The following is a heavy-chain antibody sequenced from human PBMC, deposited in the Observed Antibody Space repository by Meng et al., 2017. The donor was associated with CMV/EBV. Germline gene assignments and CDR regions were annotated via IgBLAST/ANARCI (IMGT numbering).Heavy chain of an antibody. Sequence: GESLKISCAASGFTFSSYAMSWVRQAPGKGLEWVSVIYSGGSSTYYADSVKGRFTISRDNSNNTLYLQMNSLRAEDTAVYYCAKRPFSYSSSPYWGQGTLVTVSS. CDR2: IYSGGSST. J-gene: IGHJ4*02. CDR1: GFTFSSYA. V-gene: IGHV3-23*03. D-gene: IGHD6-6*01. CDR3: AKRPFSYSSSPY.